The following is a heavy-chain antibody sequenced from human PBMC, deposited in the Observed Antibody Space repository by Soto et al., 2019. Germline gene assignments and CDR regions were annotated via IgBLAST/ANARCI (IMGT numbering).Heavy chain of an antibody. CDR2: TIPIFAST. Sequence: QVQLGQSGAEVKKPGSSVKVSCWASGGTFINYAFTWVRQAPGQGLEWIGGTIPIFASTNYAQRFQGRVTITADESTSTAYMELSSLSSEDTAVYYCAKVRGDGDFPGAERVQLFAYYGMDVWGQGTTVIVSS. D-gene: IGHD4-17*01. J-gene: IGHJ6*02. CDR1: GGTFINYA. CDR3: AKVRGDGDFPGAERVQLFAYYGMDV. V-gene: IGHV1-69*12.